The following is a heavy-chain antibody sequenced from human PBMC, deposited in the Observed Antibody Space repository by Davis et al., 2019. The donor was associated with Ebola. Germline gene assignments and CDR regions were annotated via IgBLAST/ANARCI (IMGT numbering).Heavy chain of an antibody. CDR2: IYHSGST. V-gene: IGHV4-38-2*02. CDR1: GGSISSYY. Sequence: SETLSLTCTVSGGSISSYYWSWIRQPPGKGLEWIGSIYHSGSTYYNPSLKSRVTISVDTSKNQFSLKLSSVTAADTAVYFCARGVAVGGFYFEYWGQGTLVTVSS. J-gene: IGHJ4*02. D-gene: IGHD6-19*01. CDR3: ARGVAVGGFYFEY.